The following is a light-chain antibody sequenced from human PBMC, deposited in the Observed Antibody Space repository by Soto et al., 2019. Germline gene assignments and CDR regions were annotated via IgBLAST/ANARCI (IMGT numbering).Light chain of an antibody. CDR3: AAWDDSLSGWV. CDR1: SSNIVTNH. CDR2: RNS. J-gene: IGLJ3*02. V-gene: IGLV1-47*01. Sequence: QSVLTQPPSASGTPGQRVTISCSGSSSNIVTNHVYWYQHLPGTAPKLLIYRNSLRPSGVPDRFSGSKSGTSASLAISGIQSEDEADYYCAAWDDSLSGWVFGGGTKLTVL.